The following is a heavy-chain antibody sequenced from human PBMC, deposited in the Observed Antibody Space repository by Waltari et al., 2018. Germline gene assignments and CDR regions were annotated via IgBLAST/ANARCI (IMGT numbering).Heavy chain of an antibody. J-gene: IGHJ6*02. CDR1: GYTFHSYY. Sequence: QVQLVQSGAEVKKPGASVKVSCKASGYTFHSYYMHWVRQAPGQGLERMGIINHMWGSTRYAQKFQGRVTMTRDTATSTGYMELSSLRSEDTAVYYCASQNPPYYYYGMDVWGQGTTVTVSS. CDR3: ASQNPPYYYYGMDV. V-gene: IGHV1-46*02. CDR2: INHMWGST.